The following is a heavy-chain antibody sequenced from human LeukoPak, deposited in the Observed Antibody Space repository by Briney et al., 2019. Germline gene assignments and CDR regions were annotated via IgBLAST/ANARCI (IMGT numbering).Heavy chain of an antibody. CDR2: MHYSGST. CDR1: GGSISGTTLY. D-gene: IGHD6-19*01. CDR3: ARSNSVAGTI. Sequence: SETLSLTCTVSGGSISGTTLYWGWIRQPPGKGLEWIGSMHYSGSTYYNPSLKSRVTISVDTSKNQFSLKLSSVTGEDTAVYYCARSNSVAGTIWGQGTLVTVSS. V-gene: IGHV4-39*01. J-gene: IGHJ4*02.